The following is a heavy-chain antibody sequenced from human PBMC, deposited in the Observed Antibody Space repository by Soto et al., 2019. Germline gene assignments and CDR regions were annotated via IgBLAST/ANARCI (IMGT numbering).Heavy chain of an antibody. J-gene: IGHJ6*02. Sequence: EVQLVESGGGLVQPGGSLRLSCAASGFTFDDYAMHWVRQAPGKGLEWVSGISWNSGSIGYADSVKGRFTISRDNAKNSLYLQMNSLRAEDTALYYCAKDVLRWSYYGMDVWGQGTTVTVSS. D-gene: IGHD3-3*01. CDR1: GFTFDDYA. V-gene: IGHV3-9*01. CDR2: ISWNSGSI. CDR3: AKDVLRWSYYGMDV.